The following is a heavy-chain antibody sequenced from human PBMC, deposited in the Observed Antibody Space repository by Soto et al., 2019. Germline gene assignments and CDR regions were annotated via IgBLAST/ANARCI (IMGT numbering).Heavy chain of an antibody. D-gene: IGHD2-21*02. J-gene: IGHJ4*02. CDR2: INAGNGNT. Sequence: QVQLVQSGAEEKKPGASVKVSCKASGYTFTSYAMHWVRQAPGQRLEWMGWINAGNGNTKYSQKFQGRVTITRDTSASTAYMELSSLRSEDTAVYDCARAWVVVTAPDYWGQGTRVTVSS. CDR1: GYTFTSYA. V-gene: IGHV1-3*05. CDR3: ARAWVVVTAPDY.